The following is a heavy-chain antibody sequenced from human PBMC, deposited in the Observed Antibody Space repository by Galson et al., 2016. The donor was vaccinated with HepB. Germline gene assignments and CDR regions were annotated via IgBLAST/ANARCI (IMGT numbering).Heavy chain of an antibody. J-gene: IGHJ4*02. CDR1: GSTFGSFT. Sequence: SLRLSCAASGSTFGSFTMTWVRQAPGKGLEWVSTISSTSKYINYADSVKGRFTVSRDNAKSSVSLQMNSLRAEDTAVYYCAKAGTVAAAEYWGQGTLVTVSS. D-gene: IGHD6-19*01. CDR3: AKAGTVAAAEY. V-gene: IGHV3-21*01. CDR2: ISSTSKYI.